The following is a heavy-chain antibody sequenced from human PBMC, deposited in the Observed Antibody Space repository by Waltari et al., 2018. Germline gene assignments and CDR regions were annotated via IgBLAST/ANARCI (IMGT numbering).Heavy chain of an antibody. CDR2: INWNGDYT. CDR1: GFTFVHYG. CDR3: VREGRRGPANPDYFDY. V-gene: IGHV3-20*04. D-gene: IGHD2-2*01. J-gene: IGHJ4*02. Sequence: EVQLVESGGGVIRPGGSLRLSWAASGFTFVHYGMSWVRQAPGKGLEWVSGINWNGDYTNYADSVKGRFTISRDNAKNSLYLQMNSLRAEDTALYYCVREGRRGPANPDYFDYWGQGTLVTVSS.